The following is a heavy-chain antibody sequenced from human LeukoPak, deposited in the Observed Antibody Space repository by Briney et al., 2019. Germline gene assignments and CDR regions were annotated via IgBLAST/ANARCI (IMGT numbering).Heavy chain of an antibody. CDR2: IYTSGSA. CDR3: ARRVVNNRNWYFDL. D-gene: IGHD4-23*01. V-gene: IGHV4-4*07. Sequence: PSETLSLTCTVSGGSISSNYWSWIRQPAGKGLEWIGRIYTSGSASYNPSLKSRVTMSLDTSKNQFSLKLSSVTAADTAVYYCARRVVNNRNWYFDLWGRGTLVTVSS. J-gene: IGHJ2*01. CDR1: GGSISSNY.